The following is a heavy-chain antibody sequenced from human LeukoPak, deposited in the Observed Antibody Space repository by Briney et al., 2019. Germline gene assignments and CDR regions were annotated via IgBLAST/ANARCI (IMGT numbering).Heavy chain of an antibody. CDR1: GFTFSSYW. CDR2: INSDGSST. Sequence: GGSLRLSCAASGFTFSSYWMHWVRQAPGKGLVWVSRINSDGSSTSYADSVKGRFTISRDNAKNTLYLQMNSLRAEDTAVFYCARTQYSGSKLDYWGQGILVTVSS. D-gene: IGHD1-26*01. J-gene: IGHJ4*02. CDR3: ARTQYSGSKLDY. V-gene: IGHV3-74*01.